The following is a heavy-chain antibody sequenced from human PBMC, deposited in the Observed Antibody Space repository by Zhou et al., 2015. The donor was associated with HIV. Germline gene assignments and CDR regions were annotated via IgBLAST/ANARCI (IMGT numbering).Heavy chain of an antibody. D-gene: IGHD3-22*01. V-gene: IGHV1-69*04. CDR1: GGTFSGSD. CDR3: ARGQTYYYDKRGHYKNWYFDL. Sequence: LVQSGTEVRKPGSSVKISCKASGGTFSGSDISWVRQAPGQGLEWMGSITPMFDMETYAEKFRARLTITVDKSTSAAYMELSNLRPEDTAVYYCARGQTYYYDKRGHYKNWYFDLWGRGTLVTVSS. CDR2: ITPMFDME. J-gene: IGHJ2*01.